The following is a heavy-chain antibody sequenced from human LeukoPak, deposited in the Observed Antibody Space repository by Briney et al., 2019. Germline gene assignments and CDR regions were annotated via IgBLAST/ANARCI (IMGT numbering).Heavy chain of an antibody. J-gene: IGHJ4*02. V-gene: IGHV3-23*01. CDR1: QFTFSSYA. Sequence: GGSLRLSCAASQFTFSSYAMSWVRQAPGKGLEWVSAISGSGDSTYYADSVKGRLTISRDNSKNTLCLQMNSLRAEDTAVYYCAKDGLISAAGRFDYWGQGTLVTVSS. D-gene: IGHD6-13*01. CDR3: AKDGLISAAGRFDY. CDR2: ISGSGDST.